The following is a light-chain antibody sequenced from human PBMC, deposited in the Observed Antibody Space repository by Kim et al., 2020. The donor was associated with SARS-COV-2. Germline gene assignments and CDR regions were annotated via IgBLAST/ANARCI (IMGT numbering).Light chain of an antibody. CDR2: QDT. CDR1: KFGDKY. CDR3: QAWDSSTGGV. J-gene: IGLJ3*02. V-gene: IGLV3-1*01. Sequence: SYELTQPPSVSVSPGQTASITCSGDKFGDKYACWYQQKPGQSPVLVIYQDTIRPSGIPERFSASNSGNTATLTISGTQAMDEADYYCQAWDSSTGGVFGGGTQLTVL.